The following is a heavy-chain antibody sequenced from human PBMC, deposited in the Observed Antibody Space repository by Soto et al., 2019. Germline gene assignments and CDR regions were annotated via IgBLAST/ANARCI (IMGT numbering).Heavy chain of an antibody. CDR1: GFSLTTDRVG. D-gene: IGHD1-26*01. Sequence: QITLKESGPTLVKPTQTLTLTCTFSGFSLTTDRVGVGWIRQPPGAALEWLAVIYWDDSKTYRPSLESRLTLTKDTSKNQVALTMPNMYSLDTATYYCAHAYGGRSLYWGQGTLVTVSS. J-gene: IGHJ4*02. CDR3: AHAYGGRSLY. CDR2: IYWDDSK. V-gene: IGHV2-5*02.